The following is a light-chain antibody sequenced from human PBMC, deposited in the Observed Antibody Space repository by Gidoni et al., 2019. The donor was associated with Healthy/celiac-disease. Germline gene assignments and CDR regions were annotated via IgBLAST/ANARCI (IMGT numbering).Light chain of an antibody. J-gene: IGKJ2*01. CDR1: QDISNY. Sequence: SASVGDRVTITCQASQDISNYLNWYQQKPGKAPKLLIYDASNLETGVQSRFSGSGSGTDFTFTISSLQPEDIATYYCQQYDNLPPHTFGQGTKLEIK. CDR2: DAS. CDR3: QQYDNLPPHT. V-gene: IGKV1-33*01.